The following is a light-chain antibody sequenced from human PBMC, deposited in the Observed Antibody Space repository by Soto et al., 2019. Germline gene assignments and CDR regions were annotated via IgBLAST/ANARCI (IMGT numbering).Light chain of an antibody. Sequence: DIQMTQSPSTLSASVGDRVTITCRASQSISSWLAWYQQKPGKAPKLLIYKASSLESGVPSRFSGSGSGTEFTLTISSLQPEDFATYYCLQYNDYPFTFGQGTRLEIK. V-gene: IGKV1-5*03. CDR1: QSISSW. CDR3: LQYNDYPFT. J-gene: IGKJ5*01. CDR2: KAS.